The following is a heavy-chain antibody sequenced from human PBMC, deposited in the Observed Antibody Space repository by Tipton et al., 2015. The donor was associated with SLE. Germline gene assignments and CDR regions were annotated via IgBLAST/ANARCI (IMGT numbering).Heavy chain of an antibody. CDR3: ARGDDSIWGSYRHPLL. Sequence: TLSLTCAVSGGSVISSYYWSWIRQPPGKGLEWIANVYHTGSAYYSPSLKSRVTVSVDRSKNQFSLTLYSVTAADTAVYYCARGDDSIWGSYRHPLLWGQGILVTVSS. D-gene: IGHD3-16*02. CDR2: VYHTGSA. J-gene: IGHJ1*01. V-gene: IGHV4-38-2*01. CDR1: GGSVISSYY.